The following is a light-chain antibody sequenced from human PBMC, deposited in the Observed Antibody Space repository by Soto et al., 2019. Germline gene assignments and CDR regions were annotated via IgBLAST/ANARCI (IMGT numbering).Light chain of an antibody. J-gene: IGLJ2*01. CDR3: SSFTSSNTLV. CDR1: SSDVGGYIY. V-gene: IGLV2-14*01. CDR2: DVS. Sequence: QSALTQPASVSGSPGQSITISCTGTSSDVGGYIYVSWHQQHPGTAPKLMIYDVSNRPSGVSNRFSGSKPGNTASLTISGLQAEDEADYYCSSFTSSNTLVFGGGTKLTVL.